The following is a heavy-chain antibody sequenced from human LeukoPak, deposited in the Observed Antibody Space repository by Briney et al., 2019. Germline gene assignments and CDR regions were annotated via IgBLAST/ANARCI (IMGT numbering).Heavy chain of an antibody. J-gene: IGHJ4*02. CDR2: IYYSGTT. CDR1: GGSIISYY. Sequence: SETLSLTCAVSGGSIISYYWSWLRQPPGKGLEWIGYIYYSGTTNYNPSLKSRVTISVDTSKNQFSLKLSSVTAADTAVYYCARRKRYFDWLPFDYWGQGTLVTVSS. D-gene: IGHD3-9*01. V-gene: IGHV4-59*12. CDR3: ARRKRYFDWLPFDY.